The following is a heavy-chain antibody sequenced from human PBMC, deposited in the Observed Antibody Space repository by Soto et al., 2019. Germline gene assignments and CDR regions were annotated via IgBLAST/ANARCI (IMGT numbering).Heavy chain of an antibody. CDR3: AKDGGPVYCNSPGCSAKHFDY. J-gene: IGHJ4*02. D-gene: IGHD2-2*01. CDR2: IYPGDSDT. Sequence: GESLKISCKGSGYSFTSYWIGWVRQMPGKGLEWMGIIYPGDSDTRYSPSFQGQVTISADKSISTAYLQTNNLRHGDTAVYYCAKDGGPVYCNSPGCSAKHFDYWGQGTLVTVSS. V-gene: IGHV5-51*01. CDR1: GYSFTSYW.